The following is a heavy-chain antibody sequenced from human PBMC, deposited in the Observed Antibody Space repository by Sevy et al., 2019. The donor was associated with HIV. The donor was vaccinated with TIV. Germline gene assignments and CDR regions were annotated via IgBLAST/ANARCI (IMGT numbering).Heavy chain of an antibody. V-gene: IGHV1-8*01. J-gene: IGHJ4*02. Sequence: ASVKVSCKASGDTFTHYEINWVRQASGQGLEWMGWVIPNSGQTAYAQKFQGRVTMTTSTSTGTAYMELGGLRSEDTAIYYCAALVPCGGACYYLRYWGQGTLVTVSS. CDR3: AALVPCGGACYYLRY. CDR1: GDTFTHYE. D-gene: IGHD2-21*02. CDR2: VIPNSGQT.